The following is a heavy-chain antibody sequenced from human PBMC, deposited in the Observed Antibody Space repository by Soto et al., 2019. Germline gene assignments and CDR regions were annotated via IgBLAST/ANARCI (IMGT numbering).Heavy chain of an antibody. CDR1: GFTVSSNY. J-gene: IGHJ3*02. V-gene: IGHV3-53*01. CDR3: ARVNGYNWNGDAFDI. CDR2: IYSGGST. Sequence: GGSLRLSCAASGFTVSSNYMSWVRQAPGRGLEWVSVIYSGGSTYYADSVKGRFTISRDNSKNTLYLQMNSLRAEDTAVYYCARVNGYNWNGDAFDIWGQGTMVTVSS. D-gene: IGHD1-20*01.